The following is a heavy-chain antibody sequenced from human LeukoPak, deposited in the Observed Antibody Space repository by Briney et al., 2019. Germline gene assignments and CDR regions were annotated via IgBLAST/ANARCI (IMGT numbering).Heavy chain of an antibody. CDR2: IYSGGPT. V-gene: IGHV3-53*01. D-gene: IGHD2-8*02. CDR1: GFIFSSHA. CDR3: ARGWVVATGGFDM. J-gene: IGHJ3*02. Sequence: GGSLRLSCAASGFIFSSHAMHWVRQAPGKGLEWVSVIYSGGPTYYADSVKGRFTISRDNSKNTVYLQMNSLRGEDTAVYFCARGWVVATGGFDMWGQGTMVTVSS.